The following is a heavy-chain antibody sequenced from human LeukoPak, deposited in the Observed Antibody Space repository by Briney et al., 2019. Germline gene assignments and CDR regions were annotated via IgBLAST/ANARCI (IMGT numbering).Heavy chain of an antibody. CDR3: ARAVGRSSSWSPIPGGDFDY. D-gene: IGHD6-13*01. CDR2: ISSSGSTI. CDR1: GFTFSSYE. J-gene: IGHJ4*02. Sequence: GGPLRLSCAASGFTFSSYEMNWVRQAPGKGQEWVSYISSSGSTIYYADSVKGRFTISRDNAKNSLYLQMNSLRAEDTAVYYCARAVGRSSSWSPIPGGDFDYWGQGTLVTVSS. V-gene: IGHV3-48*03.